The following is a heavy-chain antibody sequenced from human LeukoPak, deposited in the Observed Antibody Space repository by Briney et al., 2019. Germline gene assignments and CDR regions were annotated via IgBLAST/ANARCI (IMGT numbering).Heavy chain of an antibody. CDR2: INHSGRT. V-gene: IGHV4-34*01. D-gene: IGHD3-3*01. Sequence: SETLSLTCAVYGGSFSGYYWTWIRQPPGKGLEWIGEINHSGRTNYNPSLKSRVTISVDTSKNQFSLKLSSVTAADTAVYYCARHSHDFLYYYYMDVWGKGTTVTVSS. J-gene: IGHJ6*03. CDR1: GGSFSGYY. CDR3: ARHSHDFLYYYYMDV.